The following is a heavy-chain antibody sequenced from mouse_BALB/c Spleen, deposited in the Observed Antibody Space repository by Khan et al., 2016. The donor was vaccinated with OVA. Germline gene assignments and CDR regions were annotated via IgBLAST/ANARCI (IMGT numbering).Heavy chain of an antibody. Sequence: VQLKESGAELVRPGALVKLSCKASGFNIRDYYLHWVKQRPDQGLELIGWIDPENGHTIYDPKFQGKASITTDTSSNTAYLQLSSLTSEDTAVYYCARRGYGNYWFAYWGQGTLVTVSA. D-gene: IGHD2-1*01. CDR2: IDPENGHT. CDR3: ARRGYGNYWFAY. J-gene: IGHJ3*01. CDR1: GFNIRDYY. V-gene: IGHV14-1*02.